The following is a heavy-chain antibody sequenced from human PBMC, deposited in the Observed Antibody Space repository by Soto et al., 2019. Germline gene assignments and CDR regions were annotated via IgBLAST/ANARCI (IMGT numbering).Heavy chain of an antibody. J-gene: IGHJ4*02. V-gene: IGHV1-24*01. D-gene: IGHD6-19*01. CDR3: ATQLSIAVAATHLDY. CDR1: GYTLTELS. CDR2: FDPEDGET. Sequence: ASVKVSCKVSGYTLTELSMHWVRQAPGKGLEWMGGFDPEDGETIYAQKFQGRVTMTEDTSTDTAYMELSSLRSEDTAVYYCATQLSIAVAATHLDYWGQGTLVTVSS.